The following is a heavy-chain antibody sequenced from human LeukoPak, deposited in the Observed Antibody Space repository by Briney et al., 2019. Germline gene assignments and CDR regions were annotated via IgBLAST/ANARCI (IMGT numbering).Heavy chain of an antibody. CDR3: ARVRGTTVTTFASDI. CDR2: ISAYNGNT. D-gene: IGHD4-17*01. Sequence: ASVKVSCKASGYTFTSYGISWVRQAPGQGLEWMGWISAYNGNTNYAQKLQGRVTMTTDTSTSTAYMELRSLRSDDTAVYYCARVRGTTVTTFASDIWGQGTMVTVSS. CDR1: GYTFTSYG. J-gene: IGHJ3*02. V-gene: IGHV1-18*01.